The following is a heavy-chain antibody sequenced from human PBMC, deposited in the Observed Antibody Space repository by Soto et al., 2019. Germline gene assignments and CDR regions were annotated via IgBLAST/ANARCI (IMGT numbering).Heavy chain of an antibody. Sequence: PGGSLRLSCAASGFTFDDYAMRWVRQAPGKGLEWDSGISSCGGGIYYEDSVKGRFTISRDNARSTLYLQMSSLRAEDTAVYYYAKSIRARTDSWTTDAFDMWGQGTMVTVSS. D-gene: IGHD4-17*01. J-gene: IGHJ3*02. V-gene: IGHV3-9*01. CDR2: ISSCGGGI. CDR3: AKSIRARTDSWTTDAFDM. CDR1: GFTFDDYA.